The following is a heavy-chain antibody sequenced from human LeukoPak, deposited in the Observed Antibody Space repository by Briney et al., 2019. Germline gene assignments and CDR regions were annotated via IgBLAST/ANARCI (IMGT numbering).Heavy chain of an antibody. V-gene: IGHV2-70*12. CDR2: IDWDDDK. Sequence: SGPTLVNPTQTLTLTCTFSGFSLSTSGMCVNWIRQPPGKALEWLARIDWDDDKYYSTSLKTRLTISKDTSKNQVVLTMTNMDPVDTATYYCALMVVFGVVKTPNWFDPWGQGTLVTVSS. D-gene: IGHD3-3*01. J-gene: IGHJ5*02. CDR3: ALMVVFGVVKTPNWFDP. CDR1: GFSLSTSGMC.